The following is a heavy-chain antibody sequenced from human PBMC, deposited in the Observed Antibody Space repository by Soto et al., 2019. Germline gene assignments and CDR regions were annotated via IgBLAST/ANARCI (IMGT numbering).Heavy chain of an antibody. V-gene: IGHV1-69*12. CDR1: GGTFSSYA. CDR2: IIPIFGTA. D-gene: IGHD6-13*01. J-gene: IGHJ4*02. CDR3: AGGTFEEQLGRDNLHN. Sequence: QVQLVQSGAEVKKPGSSVKVSCKASGGTFSSYAISWVRQAPGQGLEWMGGIIPIFGTANYAQKFQGRVTMTADETTSTAHMQQGSLGSDVTAMYYCAGGTFEEQLGRDNLHNWGEGTLVTVSS.